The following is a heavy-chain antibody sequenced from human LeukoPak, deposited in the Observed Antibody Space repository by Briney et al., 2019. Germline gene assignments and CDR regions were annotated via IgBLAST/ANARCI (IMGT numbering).Heavy chain of an antibody. CDR3: ARAGGYDAEDYYSYYMDV. J-gene: IGHJ6*03. CDR2: IYYGGST. CDR1: GYSISSGYN. V-gene: IGHV4-38-2*01. D-gene: IGHD5-12*01. Sequence: PAGTLCLTCAVSGYSISSGYNWGWIRPPPREGVDWIALIYYGGSTYYIPSLKSRVTISIDTSKNQFSLNLNTVTAADTAVYYCARAGGYDAEDYYSYYMDVWGKGTTVTVSS.